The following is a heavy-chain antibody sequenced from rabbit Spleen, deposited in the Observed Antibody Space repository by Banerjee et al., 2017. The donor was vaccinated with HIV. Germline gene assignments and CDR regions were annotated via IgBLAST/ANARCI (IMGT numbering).Heavy chain of an antibody. J-gene: IGHJ6*01. CDR1: GIDFSSYTY. CDR3: ARDTGSSFSSYGMDL. CDR2: IYAGSSGST. D-gene: IGHD8-1*01. Sequence: QEQLVESGGGLVRPGASLTLTCKASGIDFSSYTYMCWVRQAPGKGLEWIACIYAGSSGSTYYASWATGRFTCSKASSTTVTLQMASLTAADTATYFCARDTGSSFSSYGMDLWGPGTLVTVS. V-gene: IGHV1S45*01.